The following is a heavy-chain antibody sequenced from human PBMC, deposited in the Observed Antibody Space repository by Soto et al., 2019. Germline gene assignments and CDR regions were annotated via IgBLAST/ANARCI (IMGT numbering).Heavy chain of an antibody. CDR2: VTHSGTA. J-gene: IGHJ4*02. Sequence: QVHLQESGSGLVKPAQTLSLICSVSGGSINSGAYSLSWIRQPPGKGLQWIGYVTHSGTAYSIPSLSGRLTLSVDSSQTQFSLKLTSVTAADSAVYYCARIHWRQSRIDQWGQGTPVTVSS. CDR3: ARIHWRQSRIDQ. D-gene: IGHD1-1*01. CDR1: GGSINSGAYS. V-gene: IGHV4-30-2*01.